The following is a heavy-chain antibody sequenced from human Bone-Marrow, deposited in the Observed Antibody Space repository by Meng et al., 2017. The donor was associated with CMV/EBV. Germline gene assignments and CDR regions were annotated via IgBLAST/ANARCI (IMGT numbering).Heavy chain of an antibody. J-gene: IGHJ4*02. D-gene: IGHD3-3*01. V-gene: IGHV3-23*03. CDR2: IYSGGSTT. CDR1: GFTFSNYA. Sequence: GGSLRLSCAASGFTFSNYAMSWGRQAPGKGLEWVSVIYSGGSTTYYADSVKGRLTISRDNSKNTVYLQMSSLRAEDTAVYYCARSGAEWGRLDYWGQGTLVTVSS. CDR3: ARSGAEWGRLDY.